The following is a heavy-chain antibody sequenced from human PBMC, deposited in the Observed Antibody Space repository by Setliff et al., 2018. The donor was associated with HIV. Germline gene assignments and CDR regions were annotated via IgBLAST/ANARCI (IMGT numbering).Heavy chain of an antibody. CDR2: IYDSGRT. D-gene: IGHD3-10*01. CDR1: GGSVSSHY. V-gene: IGHV4-59*08. Sequence: PSETLSLTCSVSGGSVSSHYWTWIRQSPGKGLEWIGYIYDSGRTFYNPSLKSRVAISADTSKGQFSLRLSYVTAADTAVYYCVRQGPGSSPPHFGDWGEGTLVTVSS. CDR3: VRQGPGSSPPHFGD. J-gene: IGHJ4*02.